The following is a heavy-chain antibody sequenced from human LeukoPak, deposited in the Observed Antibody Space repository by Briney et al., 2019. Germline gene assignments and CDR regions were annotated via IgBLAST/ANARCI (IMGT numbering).Heavy chain of an antibody. CDR2: IIPIFGTA. J-gene: IGHJ4*02. V-gene: IGHV1-69*05. Sequence: SVKVSCKASGGTFSSYAISWVRQAPGQGLEWMGGIIPIFGTANYAQKFQGRVTITTDESTSTAYMELSSLRSEDTAVYYCAREYYYDSSGSCSFDYWGQRTLVTVSS. D-gene: IGHD3-22*01. CDR3: AREYYYDSSGSCSFDY. CDR1: GGTFSSYA.